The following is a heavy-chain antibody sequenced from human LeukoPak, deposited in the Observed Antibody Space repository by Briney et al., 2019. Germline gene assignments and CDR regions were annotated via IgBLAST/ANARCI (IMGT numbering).Heavy chain of an antibody. J-gene: IGHJ3*02. CDR1: GGSISSTNW. D-gene: IGHD3-16*02. V-gene: IGHV4-4*02. CDR2: ISLSGLT. Sequence: PSGTLSLTCGVSGGSISSTNWWSWVRQPPGQGLEWIGEISLSGLTNYNPSLKSRVTTSVDTSKNQFSLILTSVTAADPAVYYCARDYRLAAFDIWGQGTMVTVSS. CDR3: ARDYRLAAFDI.